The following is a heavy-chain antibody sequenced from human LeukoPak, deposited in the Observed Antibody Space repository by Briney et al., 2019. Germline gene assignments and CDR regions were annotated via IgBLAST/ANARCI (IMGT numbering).Heavy chain of an antibody. J-gene: IGHJ4*02. CDR3: ARGLRLYSGYDFLRY. Sequence: SETLSLTCTVSGGSISSSSYYWGWIRQPPGKGLEWIGSIYYSGSTYYNPSLKSRVTISVDTSKNQLSLKLSSVTAADTAVYYCARGLRLYSGYDFLRYWGQGTLVTVSS. V-gene: IGHV4-39*01. D-gene: IGHD5-12*01. CDR2: IYYSGST. CDR1: GGSISSSSYY.